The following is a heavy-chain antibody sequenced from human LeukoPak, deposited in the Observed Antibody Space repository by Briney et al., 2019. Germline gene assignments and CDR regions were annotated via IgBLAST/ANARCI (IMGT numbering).Heavy chain of an antibody. Sequence: SETLSLTCAVYGGSFTGYYCRWIRQPPGQGLEWIGEINHSGSTKYNPSLKSRVSISIDTSTNQFFLKLSSVTAADTAVYYCARVIGIAAAGMSWFDPWGQGTLVTVSS. V-gene: IGHV4-34*01. CDR1: GGSFTGYY. CDR2: INHSGST. D-gene: IGHD6-13*01. CDR3: ARVIGIAAAGMSWFDP. J-gene: IGHJ5*02.